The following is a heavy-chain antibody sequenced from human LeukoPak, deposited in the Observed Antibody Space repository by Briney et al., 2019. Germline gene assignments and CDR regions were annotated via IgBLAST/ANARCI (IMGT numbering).Heavy chain of an antibody. CDR3: AKGRGYYSSGRQFQYYFDY. J-gene: IGHJ4*02. D-gene: IGHD3-10*01. Sequence: PGGSLRLSCAASGFTFSSYAMSWVRQAPGKGLEWVSAISGSGGSTYYADSVKGRFTISRDNSKNTLYLQMNSLRAEDTAVYYCAKGRGYYSSGRQFQYYFDYWGQGTLVTVSS. CDR1: GFTFSSYA. V-gene: IGHV3-23*01. CDR2: ISGSGGST.